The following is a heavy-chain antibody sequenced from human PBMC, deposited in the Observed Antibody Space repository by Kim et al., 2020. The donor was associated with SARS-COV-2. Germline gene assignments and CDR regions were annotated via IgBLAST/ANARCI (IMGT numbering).Heavy chain of an antibody. Sequence: GGSLRLSCAASGFTFSSYSMNWVRQAPGKGLEWVSYISGSSSTIYYADSVKGRFTISRDNAKNSLYLQMNSLRDEDTAVYYCAREDIVVVPAHYGGGYSSSSRNFQHWGQGTLVTVSS. CDR2: ISGSSSTI. D-gene: IGHD2-2*01. V-gene: IGHV3-48*02. J-gene: IGHJ1*01. CDR1: GFTFSSYS. CDR3: AREDIVVVPAHYGGGYSSSSRNFQH.